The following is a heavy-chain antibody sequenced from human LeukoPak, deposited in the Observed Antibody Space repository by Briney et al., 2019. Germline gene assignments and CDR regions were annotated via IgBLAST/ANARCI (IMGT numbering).Heavy chain of an antibody. CDR2: IYPYSGGT. J-gene: IGHJ5*02. Sequence: GASVKVSCKASGYTFTSYGISWVRQAPGRGREWMGWIYPYSGGTHYAQKFQGRVTMTSDTSSNTAYMELSTRRSDDTAVYNCARSLERRAWFDPWGQGTLVTVSS. CDR1: GYTFTSYG. CDR3: ARSLERRAWFDP. D-gene: IGHD1-1*01. V-gene: IGHV1-2*02.